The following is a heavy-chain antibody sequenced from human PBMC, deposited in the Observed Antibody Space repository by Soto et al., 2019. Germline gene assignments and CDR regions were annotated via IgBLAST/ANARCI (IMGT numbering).Heavy chain of an antibody. CDR1: GFTFTDFY. V-gene: IGHV3-7*03. Sequence: EVQLVQSGGGLVQPGGSLRLSCVGSGFTFTDFYMNWVRQAPGKGLEWVANIRPDGSETNYVESVKGRFTTSRDNAKNSLFLQITSLRADDTAVYYCAGWGGHDYNYWGQGILVTVSS. J-gene: IGHJ4*02. D-gene: IGHD4-4*01. CDR3: AGWGGHDYNY. CDR2: IRPDGSET.